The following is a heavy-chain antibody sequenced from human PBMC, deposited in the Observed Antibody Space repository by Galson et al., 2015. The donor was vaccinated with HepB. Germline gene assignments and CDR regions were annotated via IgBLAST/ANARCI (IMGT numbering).Heavy chain of an antibody. CDR2: LSSGGSS. J-gene: IGHJ4*02. CDR1: GITVSSNY. CDR3: TRTRFPRLGGYSDY. V-gene: IGHV3-66*01. D-gene: IGHD3-22*01. Sequence: SLRLSCAASGITVSSNYMSWVRQAPGKGLEWVSVLSSGGSSYYADSVRGRFTISRDNSKNTVSLQMSRLRVEDTAVYYCTRTRFPRLGGYSDYWGQGTLVTVSS.